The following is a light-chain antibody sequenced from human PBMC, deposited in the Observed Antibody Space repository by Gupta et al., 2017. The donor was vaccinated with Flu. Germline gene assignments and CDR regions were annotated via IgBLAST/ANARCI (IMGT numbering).Light chain of an antibody. Sequence: QTVVTQEPSLTVSPGRTVPLPCATSTGAVTTIYYANWFQQKPGQPPRALIYSTTNKHSWTPARFSGSLLGDKAALTLSGVQPEDEAVYYCLLYYGGAHLGVFGGGTRLTVL. CDR3: LLYYGGAHLGV. CDR1: TGAVTTIYY. V-gene: IGLV7-43*01. J-gene: IGLJ3*02. CDR2: STT.